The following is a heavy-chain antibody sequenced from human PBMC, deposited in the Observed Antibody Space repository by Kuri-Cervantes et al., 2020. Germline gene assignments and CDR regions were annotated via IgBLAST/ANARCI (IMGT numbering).Heavy chain of an antibody. CDR2: INPNSGGT. D-gene: IGHD2-15*01. Sequence: ASVKVSCKASGYTFTGYYMHWVRQAPGQGLEWMGWINPNSGGTNYAQKFQGRVTMTRDTSISTAYMELSRLRSDDTAVYYCARAGGRYCSGGSCYWGRGFDPWGQGTLVTVSS. V-gene: IGHV1-2*02. J-gene: IGHJ5*02. CDR1: GYTFTGYY. CDR3: ARAGGRYCSGGSCYWGRGFDP.